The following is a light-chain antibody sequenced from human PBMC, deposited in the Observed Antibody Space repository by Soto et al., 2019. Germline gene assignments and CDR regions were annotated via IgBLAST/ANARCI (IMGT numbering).Light chain of an antibody. CDR1: GSSIGTNT. J-gene: IGLJ2*01. Sequence: QPVLTQPPSASGTPGQRVTISCSGSGSSIGTNTVNWYRQLPGTAPKLLIYGDNQRPSGVPDRFSGSKSGTSASLATSGLQSEDEAEYYCAAWDGSLNNVLFGGGTKLTVL. CDR3: AAWDGSLNNVL. CDR2: GDN. V-gene: IGLV1-44*01.